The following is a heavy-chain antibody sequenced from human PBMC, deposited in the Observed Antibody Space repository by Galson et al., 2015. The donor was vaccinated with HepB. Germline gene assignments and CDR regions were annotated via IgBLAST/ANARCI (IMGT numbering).Heavy chain of an antibody. CDR1: GFTFDDSA. CDR2: ISWNSGSI. J-gene: IGHJ6*03. CDR3: AKDIRDRRGYYYYMDV. V-gene: IGHV3-9*01. Sequence: SLRLSCAASGFTFDDSAMHWVRQAPGKGLEWVSGISWNSGSIGYADSVMGRFTISRDNAKNSLYLEMSSLRGDDTALYYCAKDIRDRRGYYYYMDVWGKGTTVTVSS.